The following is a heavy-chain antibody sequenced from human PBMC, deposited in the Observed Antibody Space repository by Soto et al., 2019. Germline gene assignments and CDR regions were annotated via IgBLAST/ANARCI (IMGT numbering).Heavy chain of an antibody. CDR3: ASIPLRGYSYGIDY. Sequence: QVQLQESGPGLVKPSQTLSLTCNVSGGSISSGTSYWTWIRQHPGEGLEWIGHIYFTGATYSNPSLRSRLTMSVDTSKNQFSLKLTSVTAAETATYYFASIPLRGYSYGIDYWGQGTLVTVSS. V-gene: IGHV4-31*03. CDR1: GGSISSGTSY. J-gene: IGHJ4*02. D-gene: IGHD2-21*02. CDR2: IYFTGAT.